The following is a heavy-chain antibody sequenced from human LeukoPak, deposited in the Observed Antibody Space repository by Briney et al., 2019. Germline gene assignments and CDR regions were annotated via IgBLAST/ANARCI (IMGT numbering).Heavy chain of an antibody. CDR2: INPSGGST. CDR3: ASVIAVAGTGGPYYYYGMDV. CDR1: GYTFTSYY. V-gene: IGHV1-46*01. D-gene: IGHD6-19*01. J-gene: IGHJ6*02. Sequence: ASVKVSCKASGYTFTSYYMHWVRQAPGQGLEWMGIINPSGGSTSYAQKFQGRVTMTRDTFTSTVYMELSSLRSEDTAVYYCASVIAVAGTGGPYYYYGMDVWGQGTTVTVSS.